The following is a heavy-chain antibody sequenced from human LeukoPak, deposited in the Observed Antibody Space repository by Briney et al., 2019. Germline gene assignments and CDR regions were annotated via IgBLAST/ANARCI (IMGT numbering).Heavy chain of an antibody. CDR3: ARGGFQFHYYYGMDV. J-gene: IGHJ6*02. CDR2: MWYDGSNK. Sequence: GGSLKPSCAAAGSTFITHGMNWARQAPGKGLEWVAVMWYDGSNKYYADSVKGRFSISRDNSKNTLYLQMISLRAEDTAVYYCARGGFQFHYYYGMDVWGQGTTVTVSS. D-gene: IGHD2-21*01. CDR1: GSTFITHG. V-gene: IGHV3-33*01.